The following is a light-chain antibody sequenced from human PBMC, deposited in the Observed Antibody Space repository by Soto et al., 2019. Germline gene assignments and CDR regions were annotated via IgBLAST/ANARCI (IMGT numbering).Light chain of an antibody. J-gene: IGLJ3*02. CDR3: AAWDDSIKTWV. CDR1: SSNIGRNT. CDR2: SNN. Sequence: QAVVTQSPSASGTPGQRVTISCSGSSSNIGRNTVSWYQQLPGTAPKLLIYSNNKWPSGVPDRFSGSKSGTSASLAISGLQSEDEADYYCAAWDDSIKTWVFGGGTKVTVL. V-gene: IGLV1-44*01.